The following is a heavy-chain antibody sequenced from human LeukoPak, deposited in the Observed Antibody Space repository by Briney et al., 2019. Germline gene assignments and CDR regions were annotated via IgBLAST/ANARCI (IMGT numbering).Heavy chain of an antibody. J-gene: IGHJ4*02. D-gene: IGHD3-22*01. Sequence: GRSLRLSCAASGFTFSSYGMHWVRQAPGKGLEWVAVISYDGSNKYYADSVKGRFTISRDNSKNTLYLQMNSLRAEDTAVYYCAKGPTMIVVVITGVDYWGQGTLVTVSS. V-gene: IGHV3-30*18. CDR1: GFTFSSYG. CDR2: ISYDGSNK. CDR3: AKGPTMIVVVITGVDY.